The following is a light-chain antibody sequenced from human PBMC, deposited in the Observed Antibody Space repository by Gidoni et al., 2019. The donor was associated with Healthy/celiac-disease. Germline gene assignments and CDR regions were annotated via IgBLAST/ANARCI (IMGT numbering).Light chain of an antibody. CDR2: GAS. Sequence: DIVMTQSPATLSLSPGERATLSCTASQSVSSSYLSWYQQKPGQAPRLLIYGASTRATGIPARFSGGGSGTDFTLTSSSLQPEDFAFYYCQQDYNLPRTFGQGTKVEIK. J-gene: IGKJ1*01. CDR3: QQDYNLPRT. CDR1: QSVSSSY. V-gene: IGKV3D-7*01.